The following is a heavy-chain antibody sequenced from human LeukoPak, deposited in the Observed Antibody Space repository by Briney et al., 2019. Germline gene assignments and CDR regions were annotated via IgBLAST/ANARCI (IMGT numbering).Heavy chain of an antibody. CDR1: GFTFRSYA. J-gene: IGHJ4*01. CDR2: ISYDGSNK. D-gene: IGHD3-16*01. Sequence: GGSLRLSCAASGFTFRSYAMHWVRQAPGKGLEWVAVISYDGSNKYNADSVKGRFTISRDNSKNTLYLQMNSLRTEDTAVYYCARGTAMGDEKYFDYWGPGTLVTVSS. CDR3: ARGTAMGDEKYFDY. V-gene: IGHV3-30*04.